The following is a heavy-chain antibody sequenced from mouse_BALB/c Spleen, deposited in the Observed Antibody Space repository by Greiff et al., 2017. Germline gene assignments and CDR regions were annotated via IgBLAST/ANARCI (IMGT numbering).Heavy chain of an antibody. D-gene: IGHD4-1*02. CDR1: GFTFSSFG. V-gene: IGHV5-17*02. J-gene: IGHJ1*01. CDR3: ARATGDWYFDV. Sequence: EVKLQESGGGLVQPGGSRKLSCAASGFTFSSFGMHWVRQAPEKGLEWVAYISSGSSTIYYADTVKGRFTISRDNPKNTLFLQMTSLRSEDTAMYYCARATGDWYFDVWGAGTTVTVSS. CDR2: ISSGSSTI.